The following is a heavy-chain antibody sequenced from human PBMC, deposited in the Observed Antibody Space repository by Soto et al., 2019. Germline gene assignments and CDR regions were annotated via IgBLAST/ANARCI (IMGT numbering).Heavy chain of an antibody. Sequence: QVQLVQSEAEVRNPGSSVKVSCKVSGGSFTTYPISWVRQPPGQGLEWMGATVPIFGTPNYALKFQDRVTIDADRSTTTVYMKLRCLMSEDTAVYYCATEFSTSTCNKVPYFDLWDRGTLVTVSS. D-gene: IGHD2-2*01. J-gene: IGHJ2*01. CDR1: GGSFTTYP. V-gene: IGHV1-69*06. CDR3: ATEFSTSTCNKVPYFDL. CDR2: TVPIFGTP.